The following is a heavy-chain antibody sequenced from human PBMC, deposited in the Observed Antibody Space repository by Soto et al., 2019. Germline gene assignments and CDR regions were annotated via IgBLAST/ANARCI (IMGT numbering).Heavy chain of an antibody. D-gene: IGHD5-18*01. CDR1: GGSIRSYY. CDR2: IFYSGST. J-gene: IGHJ4*02. CDR3: ARGAAGTAMVDS. Sequence: SETLSLTCTVSGGSIRSYYWTWIRQPPGKGLEWLGYIFYSGSTFYNPSLKSRVTISIHTSKSQFSLQLTSVTAADTAVYYCARGAAGTAMVDSWGQGTLVTVSS. V-gene: IGHV4-59*01.